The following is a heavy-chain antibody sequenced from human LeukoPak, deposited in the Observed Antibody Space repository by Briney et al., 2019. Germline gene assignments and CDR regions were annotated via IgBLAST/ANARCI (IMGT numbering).Heavy chain of an antibody. V-gene: IGHV1-8*01. CDR3: ARDHYYGSGSSYGGPDY. J-gene: IGHJ4*02. CDR2: MNPDSGDT. Sequence: ASVKVSCKASGYTFTTYEINWVRQATGHGLEWMGWMNPDSGDTAYAQKFQGRITMTRSTSITTAYMELSSLRSEDTAVYYCARDHYYGSGSSYGGPDYWGQGTLVIVSS. D-gene: IGHD3-10*01. CDR1: GYTFTTYE.